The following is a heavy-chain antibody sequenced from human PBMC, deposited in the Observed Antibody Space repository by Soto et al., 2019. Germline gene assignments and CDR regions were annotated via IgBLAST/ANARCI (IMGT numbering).Heavy chain of an antibody. Sequence: QVQLVESGGGVVQPGRSLRLSCAASGFTFSNYGMHWVRQAPGKGLEWVAVISYDGNNKYYADSVKGRFTISRDNSKNTLYLHMNSLRAEDTAVYYCAKSAYNWNDGFFDFWGQGTLVTLSS. D-gene: IGHD1-1*01. J-gene: IGHJ4*02. V-gene: IGHV3-30*18. CDR3: AKSAYNWNDGFFDF. CDR2: ISYDGNNK. CDR1: GFTFSNYG.